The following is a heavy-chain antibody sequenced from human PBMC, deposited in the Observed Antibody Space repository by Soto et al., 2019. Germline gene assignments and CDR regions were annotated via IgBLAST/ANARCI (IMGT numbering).Heavy chain of an antibody. Sequence: PSETLSLTCTVSGGSISSYYWSWIRQPPGKGLEWIGYIYYSESTNYNPSLKSRVTISVDTSKNQFSLKLSSVTAADTAVYYCARHASMVRGVIIPTSRKDFDYWGQGTLVTVSS. V-gene: IGHV4-59*08. CDR1: GGSISSYY. D-gene: IGHD3-10*01. CDR2: IYYSEST. CDR3: ARHASMVRGVIIPTSRKDFDY. J-gene: IGHJ4*02.